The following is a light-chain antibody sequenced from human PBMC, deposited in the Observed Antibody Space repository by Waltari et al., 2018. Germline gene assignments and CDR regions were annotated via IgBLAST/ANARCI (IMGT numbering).Light chain of an antibody. CDR1: SSNTGSNS. Sequence: QSVLTQTLPASGTPGQTVTISCSGSSSNTGSNSVNWYQQLPGTAPKLLIYRDNQRPSGVPDRFSGSKSGTSASLAISGLQSDDEADYYCAAWDDSLNGLVFGGGTQLTVL. V-gene: IGLV1-44*01. J-gene: IGLJ3*02. CDR2: RDN. CDR3: AAWDDSLNGLV.